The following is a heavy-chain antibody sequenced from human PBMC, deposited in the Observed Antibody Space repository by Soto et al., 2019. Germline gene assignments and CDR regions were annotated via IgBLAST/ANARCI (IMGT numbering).Heavy chain of an antibody. V-gene: IGHV4-4*02. Sequence: QVQLQESGPGLVKPSGTLSLTCAVSGGSISSSNWWSWVRQPPGKGLEWIGEIYHSGSTNYNPPLKSRATTSVDKSTNQSPRKLSSVTAADTAVYYCARVSGSSYYGMDVWGQGTTVTVSS. CDR1: GGSISSSNW. CDR2: IYHSGST. D-gene: IGHD1-26*01. CDR3: ARVSGSSYYGMDV. J-gene: IGHJ6*02.